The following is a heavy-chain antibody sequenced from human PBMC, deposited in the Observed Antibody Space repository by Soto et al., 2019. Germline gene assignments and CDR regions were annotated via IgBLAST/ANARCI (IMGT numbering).Heavy chain of an antibody. CDR3: ARGPSYDFWSGYYYYGMDV. Sequence: PSETLSLTCAVYGGSFSGYYWSWIRQPPGKGLEWIGEINHSGSTNYNPSLKSRVTISVDTSKNQFSLKLSSVTAADTAVYYCARGPSYDFWSGYYYYGMDVWGQGTTVTVSS. D-gene: IGHD3-3*01. CDR1: GGSFSGYY. CDR2: INHSGST. J-gene: IGHJ6*02. V-gene: IGHV4-34*01.